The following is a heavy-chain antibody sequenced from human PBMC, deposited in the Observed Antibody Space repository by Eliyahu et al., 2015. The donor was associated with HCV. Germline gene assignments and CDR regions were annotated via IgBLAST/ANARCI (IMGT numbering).Heavy chain of an antibody. D-gene: IGHD2-15*01. V-gene: IGHV4-39*01. Sequence: QLQLQESGPGLVKPSETLSLTCSVSGGSITSSSDFWGWIRQPPGKGLEYIGNIYYSGSTYYNPSLKSRVTMSVDTSKNQFSLKLSSVTAADTAVYYCARIPVSGMHFHHWGQGTLVNVSA. CDR3: ARIPVSGMHFHH. J-gene: IGHJ1*01. CDR1: GGSITSSSDF. CDR2: IYYSGST.